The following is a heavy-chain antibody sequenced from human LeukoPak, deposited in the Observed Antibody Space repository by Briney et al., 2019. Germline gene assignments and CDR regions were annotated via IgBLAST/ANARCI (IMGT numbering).Heavy chain of an antibody. J-gene: IGHJ4*02. V-gene: IGHV3-23*01. CDR2: ISGSGGST. D-gene: IGHD5-24*01. CDR1: GFTFSSYA. CDR3: VREGYNSFYFDY. Sequence: SGGSLRLSCAASGFTFSSYATSWVRQAPGKGLEWVSAISGSGGSTYYADSVKGRFTISRDNAKNSLYLQMSSLRAEDTAVYYCVREGYNSFYFDYWGQGTLVTVSS.